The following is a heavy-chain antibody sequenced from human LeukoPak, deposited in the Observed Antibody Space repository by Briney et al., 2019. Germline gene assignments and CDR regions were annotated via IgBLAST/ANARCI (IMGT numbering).Heavy chain of an antibody. V-gene: IGHV3-66*02. D-gene: IGHD5-18*01. Sequence: GSLRLSCAASGFSVCSNYMSWVRQAPGGGLEWVSVIYSGGSKFYRDSVEGRFHITRDDSKYMVYLQMNSLSAEDRGVYYCARDWGGYSYGATRLGHWGQGALVTVSS. CDR3: ARDWGGYSYGATRLGH. CDR1: GFSVCSNY. J-gene: IGHJ4*02. CDR2: IYSGGSK.